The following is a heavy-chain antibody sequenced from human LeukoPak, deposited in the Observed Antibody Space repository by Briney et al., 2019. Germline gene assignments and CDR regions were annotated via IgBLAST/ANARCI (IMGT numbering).Heavy chain of an antibody. D-gene: IGHD3-3*01. Sequence: ASVKVSCKAPGYTFTSYYMHWVRQAPGQGLEWMGIINPSGGSTSYAQKFQGRVTMTRDTSTSTVYMELSSLRSEDTAVYYCARVARCDFWSGYLNFDYWGQGTLVTVSS. V-gene: IGHV1-46*03. J-gene: IGHJ4*02. CDR2: INPSGGST. CDR3: ARVARCDFWSGYLNFDY. CDR1: GYTFTSYY.